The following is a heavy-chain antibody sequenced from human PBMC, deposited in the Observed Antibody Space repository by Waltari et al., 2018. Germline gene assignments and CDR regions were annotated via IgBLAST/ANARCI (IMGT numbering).Heavy chain of an antibody. V-gene: IGHV4-38-2*02. Sequence: QVQLQESGPGLVKPSETLSLICTVSGYSISNNYYWAWIRQSPGKGLEWIGSFYYSGSTSYNPSLKSRVTISVDTSKNQISLKLTSVTAADTAVYYCARGWEFSHYYYYMDLWGKGTTVTVSS. J-gene: IGHJ6*03. D-gene: IGHD1-26*01. CDR1: GYSISNNYY. CDR2: FYYSGST. CDR3: ARGWEFSHYYYYMDL.